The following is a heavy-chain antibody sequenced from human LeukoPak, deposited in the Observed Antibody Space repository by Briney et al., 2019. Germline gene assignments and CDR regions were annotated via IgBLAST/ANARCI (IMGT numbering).Heavy chain of an antibody. V-gene: IGHV4-59*12. CDR1: GGSISSYY. D-gene: IGHD3-22*01. CDR3: AKYYYDSSGRTNWFDP. Sequence: SETLSLTCTVSGGSISSYYWSRIRQPPGKGLEWIGYIYYSGSTNYNPSLKSRVTISVDTSKNQFSLKLSSVTAADTAVYYCAKYYYDSSGRTNWFDPWGQGTLVTVSS. CDR2: IYYSGST. J-gene: IGHJ5*02.